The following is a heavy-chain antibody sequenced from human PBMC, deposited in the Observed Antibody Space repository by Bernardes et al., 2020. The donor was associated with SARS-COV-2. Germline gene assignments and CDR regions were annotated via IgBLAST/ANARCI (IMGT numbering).Heavy chain of an antibody. V-gene: IGHV3-33*08. CDR3: ATENGEWLES. J-gene: IGHJ5*01. D-gene: IGHD4-17*01. CDR1: GFTFSTYW. Sequence: GGSLRLSCAASGFTFSTYWMSWVRQAPGKGLEWVAVIWHDGSREYYVDSVKGRFAISRDNSNNTLYLQMNNLRVEDTALYRCATENGEWLESLGQGTLVTVSS. CDR2: IWHDGSRE.